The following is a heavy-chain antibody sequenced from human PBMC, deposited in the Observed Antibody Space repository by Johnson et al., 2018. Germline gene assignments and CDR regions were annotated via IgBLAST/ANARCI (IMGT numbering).Heavy chain of an antibody. V-gene: IGHV3-73*02. CDR3: TRHRYYYDDINYYPWAFDV. CDR2: IRSKANSYAT. D-gene: IGHD3-22*01. Sequence: VQLQEAGGGLVQPGGSLKLSCAASGFIFRGSAMHWVRQASGKGLEWVGRIRSKANSYATAYAASVKGRFTISRYDSKNTAYLQMNSLKTEDTAVDYCTRHRYYYDDINYYPWAFDVWGQGTMVTVSS. CDR1: GFIFRGSA. J-gene: IGHJ3*01.